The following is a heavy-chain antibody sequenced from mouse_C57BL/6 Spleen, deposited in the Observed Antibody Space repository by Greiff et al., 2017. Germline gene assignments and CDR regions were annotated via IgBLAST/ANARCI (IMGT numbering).Heavy chain of an antibody. D-gene: IGHD1-1*01. CDR1: GYTFTDYE. CDR2: IDPETGGT. V-gene: IGHV1-15*01. Sequence: QVQLQQSGAELVRPGASVTLSCKASGYTFTDYEMHWVQQTPVHGLEWIGAIDPETGGTAYNQKFKGKAILTADTSSSTAYMELRSLTSEDSSVYYCTSPTDYWGQGTTLTVSS. J-gene: IGHJ2*01. CDR3: TSPTDY.